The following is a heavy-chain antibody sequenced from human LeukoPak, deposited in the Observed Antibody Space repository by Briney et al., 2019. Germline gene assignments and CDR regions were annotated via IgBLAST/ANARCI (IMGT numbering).Heavy chain of an antibody. J-gene: IGHJ4*02. D-gene: IGHD1-26*01. CDR2: IWYDGSNN. CDR3: AREGGSYFEADY. V-gene: IGHV3-33*01. CDR1: GFTFSSYG. Sequence: GGSLRLSCAASGFTFSSYGMHWVRQAPRKGLEWVAVIWYDGSNNYYADSVKGRFTISRDDSKNTLYLQMNSLRAEDTAVYYCAREGGSYFEADYWGQGTLVTVSS.